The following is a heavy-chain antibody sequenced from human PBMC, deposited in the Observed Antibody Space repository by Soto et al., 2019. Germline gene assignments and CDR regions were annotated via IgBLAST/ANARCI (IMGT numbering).Heavy chain of an antibody. CDR3: AKDAPRRSGWYHFDY. J-gene: IGHJ4*02. CDR1: GFTFDSYD. CDR2: ISASGGST. V-gene: IGHV3-23*01. Sequence: GGSLRLSCAASGFTFDSYDMCWVRQAPGKGLEWVSGISASGGSTHYADSVKGRFTVSRDNSKNTLYLQMNSLRADDTAVYYCAKDAPRRSGWYHFDYWGQGTLVTVSS. D-gene: IGHD6-19*01.